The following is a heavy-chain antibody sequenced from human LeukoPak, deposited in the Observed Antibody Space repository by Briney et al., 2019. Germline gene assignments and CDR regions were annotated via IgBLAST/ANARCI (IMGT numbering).Heavy chain of an antibody. CDR2: IKQDGSEK. V-gene: IGHV3-7*01. J-gene: IGHJ3*02. CDR1: GFTFSSYG. D-gene: IGHD2-2*02. Sequence: GGSLRLSCAASGFTFSSYGMSWVRQAPGKGLEWVANIKQDGSEKYYVDSVKGRFTISRDNAKNSLYLQMNSLRAEDTAVYYCARVRIVVVPAAITGAFEIWGQGTMVTVS. CDR3: ARVRIVVVPAAITGAFEI.